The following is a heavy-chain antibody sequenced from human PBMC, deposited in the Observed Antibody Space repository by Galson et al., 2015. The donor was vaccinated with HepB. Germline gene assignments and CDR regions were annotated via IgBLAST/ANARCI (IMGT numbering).Heavy chain of an antibody. J-gene: IGHJ4*02. D-gene: IGHD2-2*01. V-gene: IGHV3-48*01. CDR3: ARASDLVY. CDR1: GFRFYSYS. CDR2: ISSSSSII. Sequence: SLRLSCAASGFRFYSYSMNWVRQTPGKGLEWVSYISSSSSIINYADSVKGRLTISRDNAKNSLYLQMNSLRAEDTAVYYCARASDLVYGGQGTLVTVSS.